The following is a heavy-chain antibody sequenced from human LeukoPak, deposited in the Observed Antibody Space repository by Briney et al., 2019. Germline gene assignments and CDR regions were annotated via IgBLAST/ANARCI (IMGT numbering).Heavy chain of an antibody. J-gene: IGHJ5*02. CDR1: GGSISSGGYY. CDR3: ARHAAVEGSSGWSPLWWFDP. CDR2: MHHSGST. Sequence: PSETLSLTCTVSGGSISSGGYYWSWIRQPPGKGLEWIGYMHHSGSTKHNPYLKSRVTISVDTSKSQFSLKLSSVTAADTAVYYCARHAAVEGSSGWSPLWWFDPWGQGTLVTVSS. D-gene: IGHD6-19*01. V-gene: IGHV4-61*08.